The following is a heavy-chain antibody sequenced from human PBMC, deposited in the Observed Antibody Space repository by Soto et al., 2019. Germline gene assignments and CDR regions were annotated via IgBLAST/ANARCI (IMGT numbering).Heavy chain of an antibody. V-gene: IGHV1-18*01. D-gene: IGHD3-22*01. J-gene: IGHJ6*02. CDR1: GYTFTSYG. Sequence: GASVKVSCKASGYTFTSYGISWVRQAPGQGLEWMGWISAYNGNTNYAQKLQGRVTMTTDTSTSTAYMELRSLRSDDTAVYYCARRHYDSSGYGGPYYYYGMDVWGQGTTVTVSS. CDR2: ISAYNGNT. CDR3: ARRHYDSSGYGGPYYYYGMDV.